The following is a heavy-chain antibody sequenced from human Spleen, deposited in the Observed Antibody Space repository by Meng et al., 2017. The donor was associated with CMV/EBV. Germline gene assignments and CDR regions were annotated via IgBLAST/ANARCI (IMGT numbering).Heavy chain of an antibody. J-gene: IGHJ5*02. Sequence: VPWWEAGGGVVQPGRSLRLSCAASGFTFSSYAMHWVRQAPGKGLEWVAVISYDGSNKYYADSVKGRFTISRDNSKNTLYLQMNSLRAEDTAVYYCARTLQAAWFDPWGQGTLVTVSS. CDR3: ARTLQAAWFDP. CDR2: ISYDGSNK. D-gene: IGHD2-15*01. V-gene: IGHV3-30*14. CDR1: GFTFSSYA.